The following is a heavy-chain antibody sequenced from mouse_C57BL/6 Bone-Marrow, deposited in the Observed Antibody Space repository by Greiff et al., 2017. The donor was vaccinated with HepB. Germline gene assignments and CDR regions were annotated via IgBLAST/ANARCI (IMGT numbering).Heavy chain of an antibody. J-gene: IGHJ4*01. D-gene: IGHD2-5*01. CDR3: AFYYSNYYYAMDY. CDR2: IYPRSGNT. CDR1: CYTFTSYG. V-gene: IGHV1-81*01. Sequence: VQLQQSGAELARPGASVKLSCKASCYTFTSYGISWVKQRTGQGLEWIGEIYPRSGNTYYNEKFKGKATLTADKSSSTAYMELRSLTSEDSAVYFCAFYYSNYYYAMDYWGQGTSVTVSS.